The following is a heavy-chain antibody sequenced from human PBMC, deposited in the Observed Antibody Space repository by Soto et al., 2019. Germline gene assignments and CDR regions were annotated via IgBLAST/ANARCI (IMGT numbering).Heavy chain of an antibody. Sequence: SETLSLTCTVSGGSISSYYWSWIRQPPGKGLEWIGYIYYSGSTNYNPSLKSRVTISVDTSKSQFSLKLSSVTAADTAVYYCARAPAPLDRSSWYYFDYWGQGNLVTFSS. CDR3: ARAPAPLDRSSWYYFDY. CDR1: GGSISSYY. CDR2: IYYSGST. D-gene: IGHD6-13*01. V-gene: IGHV4-59*01. J-gene: IGHJ4*02.